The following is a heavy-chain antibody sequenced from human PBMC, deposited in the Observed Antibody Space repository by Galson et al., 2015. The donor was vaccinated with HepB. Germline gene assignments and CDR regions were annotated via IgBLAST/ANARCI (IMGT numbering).Heavy chain of an antibody. CDR3: ARVRITMIVLADRGAFDI. CDR2: INPSGGSR. Sequence: SVKVSCKASGYTFTSHYMHWVRQAPGQGLEWMGIINPSGGSRSYAQRFQGRVTLTRDTSTSTVYMELSSLRPEDTAVYYCARVRITMIVLADRGAFDIWGQRTMVTVSS. CDR1: GYTFTSHY. J-gene: IGHJ3*02. D-gene: IGHD3-22*01. V-gene: IGHV1-46*01.